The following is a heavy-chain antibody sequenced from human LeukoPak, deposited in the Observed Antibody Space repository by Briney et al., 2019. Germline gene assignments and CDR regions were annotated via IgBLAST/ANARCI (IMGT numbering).Heavy chain of an antibody. J-gene: IGHJ4*02. V-gene: IGHV3-74*03. CDR3: ARAVAGTGSSDS. D-gene: IGHD6-19*01. CDR1: GFYFGTRY. Sequence: GGSLRLSCAASGFYFGTRYMHWVRQAPGKGLMWVPRINPEGTERKYADSVRGRFIISRDNGENTLYLQMNSLRVDDTAVYFCARAVAGTGSSDSWGQGTLVTVSS. CDR2: INPEGTER.